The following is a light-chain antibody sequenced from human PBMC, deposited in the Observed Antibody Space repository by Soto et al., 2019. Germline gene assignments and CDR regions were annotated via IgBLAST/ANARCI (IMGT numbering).Light chain of an antibody. CDR1: QSVSNSY. Sequence: EIVLAQSPGTLSLSPGERATLSCRASQSVSNSYLAWYQQKPGQAPRLLIYGASSRATGIPARFSGSGSGTDFTLTISRLEPEDFAVYYCQQYGSLPYTFGQGTKLEIK. CDR2: GAS. J-gene: IGKJ2*01. V-gene: IGKV3-20*01. CDR3: QQYGSLPYT.